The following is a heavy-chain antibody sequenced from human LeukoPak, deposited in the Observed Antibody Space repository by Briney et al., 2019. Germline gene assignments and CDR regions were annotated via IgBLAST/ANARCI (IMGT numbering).Heavy chain of an antibody. CDR3: ARDSGWYSGSPDV. V-gene: IGHV4-61*02. Sequence: SETLSLTCTVSGGSISSGSYYWSWIRQPAGKGLEWIGRIYTSGSTNYNPSLKSRVTISVDTSKNQFSLKLSSVTAADTAVYYCARDSGWYSGSPDVWGKGTTVTVSS. CDR2: IYTSGST. J-gene: IGHJ6*04. CDR1: GGSISSGSYY. D-gene: IGHD6-6*01.